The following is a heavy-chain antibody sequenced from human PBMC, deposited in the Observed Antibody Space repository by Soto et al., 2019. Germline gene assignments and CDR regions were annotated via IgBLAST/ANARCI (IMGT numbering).Heavy chain of an antibody. Sequence: SETLSLTCAVYGGSFSGYYWSWIRQPPGKGLEWIGEINHSGSTNYNPSLKSRVTISVDTSKNQFSLKLSSVTAADTAVYYCARAPHQVLLWFGELSYWFDPWRQGTQVTVSS. V-gene: IGHV4-34*01. CDR2: INHSGST. CDR1: GGSFSGYY. J-gene: IGHJ5*02. CDR3: ARAPHQVLLWFGELSYWFDP. D-gene: IGHD3-10*01.